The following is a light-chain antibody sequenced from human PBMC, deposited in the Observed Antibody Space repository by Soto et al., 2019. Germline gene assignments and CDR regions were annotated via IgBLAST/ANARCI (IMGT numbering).Light chain of an antibody. J-gene: IGKJ2*01. CDR2: EVS. CDR3: MQTIQLPLYT. Sequence: DILMTQTPLSLSVTPGQPASISCKSSQSLLHSDGRTYLYWYLLKPSQPPQLLLYEVSNRFSGVPDRFSGSGSGTDFTLEISRVEAEDVGVYYCMQTIQLPLYTFGQGTKVDIK. CDR1: QSLLHSDGRTY. V-gene: IGKV2D-29*01.